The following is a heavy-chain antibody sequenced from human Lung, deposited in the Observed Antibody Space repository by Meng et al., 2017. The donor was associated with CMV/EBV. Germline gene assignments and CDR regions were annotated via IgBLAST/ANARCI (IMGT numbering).Heavy chain of an antibody. CDR2: ISGSVGNT. J-gene: IGHJ5*02. Sequence: GEXXKISCAASGFPFRSYAMSWVRQAPGKGLEWVSSISGSVGNTYYADSVKGRFTISRDNSGDTLYMQMSSLRAEDTAVYYCAREEAMVGYYTNWFDAWAPGAXVNGAS. V-gene: IGHV3-23*01. D-gene: IGHD5-18*01. CDR1: GFPFRSYA. CDR3: AREEAMVGYYTNWFDA.